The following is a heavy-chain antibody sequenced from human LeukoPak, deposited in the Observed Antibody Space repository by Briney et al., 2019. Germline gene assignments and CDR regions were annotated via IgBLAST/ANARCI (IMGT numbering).Heavy chain of an antibody. V-gene: IGHV3-23*01. J-gene: IGHJ6*02. CDR1: GFTFSSYA. CDR3: AKEISSGWPPYYYYYGMDV. D-gene: IGHD6-19*01. Sequence: GGSLRLSCAASGFTFSSYAMSWVRQAPGKGLEWVSAISGSGGSTYYADSVKGRFTISRDNSKNTLYLQMNSLRAEDTVVYYCAKEISSGWPPYYYYYGMDVWGQGTTVTVSS. CDR2: ISGSGGST.